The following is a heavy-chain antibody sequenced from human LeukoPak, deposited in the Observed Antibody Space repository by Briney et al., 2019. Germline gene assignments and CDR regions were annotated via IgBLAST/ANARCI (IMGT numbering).Heavy chain of an antibody. CDR1: GGTFSSYT. CDR2: IIPILGIA. V-gene: IGHV1-69*10. Sequence: VKVSCKASGGTFSSYTISWVRQAPGQGLEWMGRIIPILGIANYAQKFQGRVTITADKSTSTAYMELRGLRSEDTPVYYCARDRGGGFYDSSGDLDYWGQGTLVTVSS. CDR3: ARDRGGGFYDSSGDLDY. J-gene: IGHJ4*02. D-gene: IGHD3-22*01.